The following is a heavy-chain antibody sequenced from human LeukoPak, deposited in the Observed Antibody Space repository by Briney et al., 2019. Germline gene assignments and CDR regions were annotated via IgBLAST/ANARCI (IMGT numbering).Heavy chain of an antibody. V-gene: IGHV3-30*02. CDR2: IRSDGNNK. D-gene: IGHD2-2*01. J-gene: IGHJ4*02. Sequence: PGGSLRLSCAASGFTFSNYAMHWVRQAPGKGLEWVAFIRSDGNNKYYADSVKGRFTISRDNSKNTLYLQMNSLRAEDTAVYYCAKDVKDIVVVPAADKFDYWGQGTLVTVSS. CDR1: GFTFSNYA. CDR3: AKDVKDIVVVPAADKFDY.